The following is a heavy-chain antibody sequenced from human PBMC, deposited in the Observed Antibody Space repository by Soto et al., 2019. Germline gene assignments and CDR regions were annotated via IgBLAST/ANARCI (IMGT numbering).Heavy chain of an antibody. CDR2: ISSDGSNK. Sequence: QVQLVESGGGVVQPGRSLTLSCAASGFTFSTYGMHWVRQAPGKGLEWVAVISSDGSNKYYGDSVKGRFTISRDNPKNTLYLQMNSLRAEDTAVYYCAKEITMIRGERIFDYWGQGTLVTVSS. D-gene: IGHD3-10*01. CDR1: GFTFSTYG. J-gene: IGHJ4*02. CDR3: AKEITMIRGERIFDY. V-gene: IGHV3-30*18.